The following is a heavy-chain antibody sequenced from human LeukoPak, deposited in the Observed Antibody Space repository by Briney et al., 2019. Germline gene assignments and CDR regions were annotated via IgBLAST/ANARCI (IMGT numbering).Heavy chain of an antibody. Sequence: GGSLRLTCAASGFTFSSYAMSWVRQAPGKGLEWVSTISGSGGSTYYADSVKGRFTISRDKSKNTLYLQMNSLRAEDTAVYYCATVGDNSGYAMYYFDYWGQGTLVTVSS. V-gene: IGHV3-23*01. CDR1: GFTFSSYA. CDR2: ISGSGGST. CDR3: ATVGDNSGYAMYYFDY. J-gene: IGHJ4*02. D-gene: IGHD3-22*01.